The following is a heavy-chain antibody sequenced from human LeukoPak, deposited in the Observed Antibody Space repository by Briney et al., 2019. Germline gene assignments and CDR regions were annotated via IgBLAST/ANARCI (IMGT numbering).Heavy chain of an antibody. CDR1: GFTFSSYE. CDR3: ARRIAVRFNYYYMDV. Sequence: GGSLRLSCAASGFTFSSYEMNWVRQAPGKGLEWVSYISSSGSTIYYADSVKGRFTISRDNAKNSLYLQMNSLRAEDTAVYYCARRIAVRFNYYYMDVWGKGTTVTVSS. J-gene: IGHJ6*03. D-gene: IGHD6-19*01. V-gene: IGHV3-48*03. CDR2: ISSSGSTI.